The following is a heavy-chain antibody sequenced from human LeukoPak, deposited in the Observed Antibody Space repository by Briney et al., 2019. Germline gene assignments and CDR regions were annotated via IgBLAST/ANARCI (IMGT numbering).Heavy chain of an antibody. Sequence: SETLSLTCTVSGGSISSSSYYWGWIRQPPGKGLEWIGYIYYSGSTNYNPSLKSRVSISVDTSKNQFSLKLSSVTAADTAVYYCAREPDTNWFDPWGQGTLVTVSS. CDR3: AREPDTNWFDP. CDR1: GGSISSSSYY. D-gene: IGHD1-14*01. V-gene: IGHV4-61*01. J-gene: IGHJ5*02. CDR2: IYYSGST.